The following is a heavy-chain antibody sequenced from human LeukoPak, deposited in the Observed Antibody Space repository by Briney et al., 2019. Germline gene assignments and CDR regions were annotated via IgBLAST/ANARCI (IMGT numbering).Heavy chain of an antibody. CDR2: IYYSGST. V-gene: IGHV4-39*07. CDR1: GGSISSSSYY. CDR3: ARRRRWLQLQGFDY. J-gene: IGHJ4*02. Sequence: SETLSLTCTVSGGSISSSSYYWGWIRQPPGKGLEWIGSIYYSGSTYYNPSLKSRVTISVDTSKNQFSLKLSSVTAADTAVYYCARRRRWLQLQGFDYWGQGTLVTVSS. D-gene: IGHD5-24*01.